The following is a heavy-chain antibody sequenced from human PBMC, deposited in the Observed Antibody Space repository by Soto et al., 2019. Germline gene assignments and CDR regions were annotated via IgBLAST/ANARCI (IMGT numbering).Heavy chain of an antibody. CDR3: ARDREAGYMDV. Sequence: SETLSLTCTVSGGSISSGGYYWSWIRQHPGKGLEWIGYIYYSGSTYYNPSLKSRVTIPVDTSKNQFSLKLSCVTAADTAVYYCARDREAGYMDVWGKGTTVTVSS. CDR1: GGSISSGGYY. V-gene: IGHV4-31*03. D-gene: IGHD1-26*01. CDR2: IYYSGST. J-gene: IGHJ6*03.